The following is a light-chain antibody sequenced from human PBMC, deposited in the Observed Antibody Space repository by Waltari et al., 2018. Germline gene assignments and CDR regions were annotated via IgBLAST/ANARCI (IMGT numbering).Light chain of an antibody. J-gene: IGLJ1*01. CDR2: YDS. CDR3: HVWDRSNGLYV. Sequence: SYVLTQPPSVSVAPGKTARIACGGNNIGSKGVHWYQQKPGQAPVLVIYYDSDRPSWIPGRFSCSNSGNTATLTISRVESGDEADYYCHVWDRSNGLYVFGPGTKVTVL. V-gene: IGLV3-21*04. CDR1: NIGSKG.